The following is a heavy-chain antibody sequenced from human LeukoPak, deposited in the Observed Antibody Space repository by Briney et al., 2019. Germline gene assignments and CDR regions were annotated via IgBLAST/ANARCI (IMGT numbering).Heavy chain of an antibody. CDR1: GFTFDDYA. Sequence: GGSLRLSCAASGFTFDDYAMHWVRQAPGKGLEWVSGISWNSGSIGYADSVKGRFTIPRDNAKNSLYLQMNSLRAEDTALYYCAKGWGSTVTVFDYWGQGTLVTVSS. D-gene: IGHD4-17*01. V-gene: IGHV3-9*01. CDR2: ISWNSGSI. CDR3: AKGWGSTVTVFDY. J-gene: IGHJ4*02.